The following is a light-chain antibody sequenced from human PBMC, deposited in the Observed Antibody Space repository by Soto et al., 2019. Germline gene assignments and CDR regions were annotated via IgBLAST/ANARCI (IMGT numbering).Light chain of an antibody. Sequence: DIQMTQSPSTLSASVGDRVTITRRASQSISTRLAWYQQKAGTAPKVLIYDASRLESGVPSRISGSGSGTEFTLTISRVQPEDFAIYYYQHHSTYAETFGQGTKVDIK. V-gene: IGKV1-5*01. J-gene: IGKJ1*01. CDR3: QHHSTYAET. CDR2: DAS. CDR1: QSISTR.